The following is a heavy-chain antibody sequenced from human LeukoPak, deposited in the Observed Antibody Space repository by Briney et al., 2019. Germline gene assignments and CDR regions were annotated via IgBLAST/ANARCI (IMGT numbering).Heavy chain of an antibody. CDR1: GGSISSGGYY. D-gene: IGHD4-23*01. V-gene: IGHV4-30-2*01. CDR3: ARDLLVPLYGMDV. CDR2: IYHSGST. J-gene: IGHJ6*02. Sequence: PSQSLSLTCTVSGGSISSGGYYWSWIRQPPGKGLEWIGYIYHSGSTYYNPSLKSRVTISVDRSKNQFSLKLSSVTAADTAVYYCARDLLVPLYGMDVWGQGTTVTVSS.